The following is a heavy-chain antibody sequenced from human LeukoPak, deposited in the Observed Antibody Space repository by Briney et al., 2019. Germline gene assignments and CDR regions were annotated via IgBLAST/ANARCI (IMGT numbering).Heavy chain of an antibody. CDR1: CGSISSFY. CDR3: ARNRGTAATPVPDQ. Sequence: AETLSLTYTVACGSISSFYGSLIRQPPGKWRGLIGYIYYGGTTNYHPFITRRTTITVDMSKTQFPLKVRSVTAADTAVYYCARNRGTAATPVPDQWGQGTLVTVSS. J-gene: IGHJ4*02. V-gene: IGHV4-59*01. D-gene: IGHD6-13*01. CDR2: IYYGGTT.